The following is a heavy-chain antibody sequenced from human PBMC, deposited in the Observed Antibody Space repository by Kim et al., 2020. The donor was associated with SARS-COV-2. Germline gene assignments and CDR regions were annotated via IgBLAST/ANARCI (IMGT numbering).Heavy chain of an antibody. V-gene: IGHV1-69*13. CDR2: IIPIFGTA. CDR3: ARGRAVVVAATHYYYYGMDV. D-gene: IGHD2-15*01. Sequence: SVKVSCKASGGTFSSYAISWVRQAPGQGLEWMGGIIPIFGTANYAQKFQGRVTITADESTSTAYMELSSLRSEDTAVYYCARGRAVVVAATHYYYYGMDVWGQGTTVTVSS. CDR1: GGTFSSYA. J-gene: IGHJ6*02.